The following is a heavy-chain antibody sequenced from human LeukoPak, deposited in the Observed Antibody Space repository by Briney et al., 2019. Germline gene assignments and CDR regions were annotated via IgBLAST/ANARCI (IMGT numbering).Heavy chain of an antibody. D-gene: IGHD4-17*01. CDR1: GGSFSGYY. J-gene: IGHJ4*02. Sequence: SETLSLTCAVYGGSFSGYYWSWIRQPPGKGLAWIGEINHSGSTNYNPSLKSRVTISVDTSKNQFSLKLSSVTAADTAVYYCARADYGLKYYFDYWGQGTLVTVSS. V-gene: IGHV4-34*01. CDR2: INHSGST. CDR3: ARADYGLKYYFDY.